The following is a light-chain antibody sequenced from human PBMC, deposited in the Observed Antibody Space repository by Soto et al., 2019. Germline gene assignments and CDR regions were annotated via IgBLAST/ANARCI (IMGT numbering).Light chain of an antibody. J-gene: IGKJ1*01. CDR2: AAS. Sequence: DIQMSHSHSTLSASVGDRVTITCRASQGISSWLAWYQQKPEKAPKSLIYAASSLQSGVPSRFSGSGSGTDFTLTISSLQSEDIAVYYCQQYNTWHRTFGQGAKVDIK. CDR3: QQYNTWHRT. V-gene: IGKV1D-16*01. CDR1: QGISSW.